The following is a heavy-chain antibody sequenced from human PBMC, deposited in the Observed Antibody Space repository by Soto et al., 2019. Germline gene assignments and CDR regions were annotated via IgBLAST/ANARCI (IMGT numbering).Heavy chain of an antibody. V-gene: IGHV3-30-3*01. CDR3: ASPHRPYSSGLFDY. CDR1: GCSFSSYP. CDR2: ISYDGSNK. D-gene: IGHD6-19*01. Sequence: XGFLRISCAASGCSFSSYPMHWVRQAPGKGLEWVAVISYDGSNKYYADSVKGRFTISRDNSKNTLYLQMNSLRAEDTAVYYCASPHRPYSSGLFDYWGQGTLVTVSS. J-gene: IGHJ4*02.